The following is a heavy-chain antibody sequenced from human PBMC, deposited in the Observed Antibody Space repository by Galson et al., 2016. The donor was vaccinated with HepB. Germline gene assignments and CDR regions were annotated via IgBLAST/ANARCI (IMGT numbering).Heavy chain of an antibody. CDR3: ARAMGGGWHIDYFDY. J-gene: IGHJ4*02. Sequence: SLRLSCAASGFTFSSYTMHWVRQAPGKGLEWVAVISYDGSNEYYADSVKGRFTISRDNSKNTLYQQMNSLRTEDTAVYYCARAMGGGWHIDYFDYWGQGTLATVSS. CDR2: ISYDGSNE. D-gene: IGHD6-19*01. CDR1: GFTFSSYT. V-gene: IGHV3-30-3*01.